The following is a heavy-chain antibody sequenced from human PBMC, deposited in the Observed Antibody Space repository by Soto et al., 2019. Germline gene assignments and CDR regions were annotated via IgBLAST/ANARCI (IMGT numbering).Heavy chain of an antibody. V-gene: IGHV4-30-2*02. Sequence: SETLSLTYAVSGGSISSGGYSWSWIRQPPGKCLEWIGYIYHSGSTYYNPSLKSRVTISVDRSKNQFSLKLNSVTAADTAVYYCAKDSGIPRGTLIPNWFDPWGQGTLVTVSS. D-gene: IGHD1-1*01. CDR1: GGSISSGGYS. CDR2: IYHSGST. CDR3: AKDSGIPRGTLIPNWFDP. J-gene: IGHJ5*02.